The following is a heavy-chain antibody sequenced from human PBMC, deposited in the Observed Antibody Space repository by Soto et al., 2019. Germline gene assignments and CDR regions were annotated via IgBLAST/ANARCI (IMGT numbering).Heavy chain of an antibody. CDR1: GYTFTGYY. CDR3: ARVQENCGGGSRYSKFDH. CDR2: INPNSGGT. Sequence: QVQLVQSGAEVKKPGASVNVSCKASGYTFTGYYIHWVRQAPGQGLEWMGWINPNSGGTKYAPKFQGRVTVTSDTSIRKTYMELSGLESDDTAVDYWARVQENCGGGSRYSKFDHWGQGTLVTLSS. J-gene: IGHJ4*02. D-gene: IGHD2-15*01. V-gene: IGHV1-2*02.